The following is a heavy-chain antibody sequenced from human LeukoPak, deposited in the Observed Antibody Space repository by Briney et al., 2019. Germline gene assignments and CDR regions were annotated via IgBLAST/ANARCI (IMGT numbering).Heavy chain of an antibody. D-gene: IGHD3-22*01. V-gene: IGHV4-39*01. CDR1: GGSISSSSYY. CDR2: FYYSGST. J-gene: IGHJ4*02. Sequence: SETLSLTCTVSGGSISSSSYYWGWIRQPPGKGLEWIGSFYYSGSTYYNPSLKSRVTISVDTSKNQFSLKLSSVTAADTAVYYCARHIGYYYDSSGYYLDYWGQGTLVTVSS. CDR3: ARHIGYYYDSSGYYLDY.